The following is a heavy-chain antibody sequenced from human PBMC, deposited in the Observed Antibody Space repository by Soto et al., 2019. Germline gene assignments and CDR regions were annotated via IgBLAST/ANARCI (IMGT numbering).Heavy chain of an antibody. D-gene: IGHD1-26*01. CDR2: VSAYNRNT. Sequence: QVRLVQSGLEVKKPGASVRLSCKTSGYTFTNYGVTWVRQAPGQGLEWMGWVSAYNRNTNYAQKFEDRVIMTTDTSTRTAYLELRNLRSDDTAVYYCARERQWAPLLYWGEGTLVTVS. V-gene: IGHV1-18*04. J-gene: IGHJ4*02. CDR3: ARERQWAPLLY. CDR1: GYTFTNYG.